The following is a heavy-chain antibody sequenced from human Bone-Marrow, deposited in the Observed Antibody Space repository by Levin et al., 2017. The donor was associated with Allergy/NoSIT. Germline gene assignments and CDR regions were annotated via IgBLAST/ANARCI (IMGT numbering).Heavy chain of an antibody. Sequence: SETLSLTCTVAGAPFTGFYWTWIRQSPGKGLEWIGHIYFRGSTDYHPSLGSRVTISSDSSKNQFSLKLTSVTAADTAVYYCARREAVPGTPYDYWGQGTLVTVAS. D-gene: IGHD6-19*01. CDR2: IYFRGST. V-gene: IGHV4-59*01. J-gene: IGHJ4*02. CDR3: ARREAVPGTPYDY. CDR1: GAPFTGFY.